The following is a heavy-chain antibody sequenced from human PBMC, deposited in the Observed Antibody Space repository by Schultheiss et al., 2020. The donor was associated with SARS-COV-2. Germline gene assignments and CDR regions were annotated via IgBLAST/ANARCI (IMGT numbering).Heavy chain of an antibody. CDR3: AKVGAAQLGTKRTRNDY. J-gene: IGHJ4*02. CDR2: ISSSGSTI. CDR1: GFTFSDYY. V-gene: IGHV3-11*04. Sequence: GESLKISCAASGFTFSDYYMSWIRQAPGKGLEWVSYISSSGSTIYYADSVKGRFTISRDNAKNSLYLQMNSLRAEDTAVYYCAKVGAAQLGTKRTRNDYWGQGTLVTVSS. D-gene: IGHD1-26*01.